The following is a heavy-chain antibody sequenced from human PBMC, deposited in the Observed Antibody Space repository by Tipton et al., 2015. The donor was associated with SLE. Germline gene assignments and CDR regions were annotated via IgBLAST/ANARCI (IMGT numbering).Heavy chain of an antibody. CDR3: ARDLESLISVPMDS. J-gene: IGHJ4*02. CDR1: GFIFSSSW. D-gene: IGHD1-1*01. V-gene: IGHV3-7*05. CDR2: INPGGSMK. Sequence: SLRLSCATSGFIFSSSWMNWVRQAPGTGLEWVANINPGGSMKRYVDSVRGRFTISRDNAKKSLYLQMNSLRAEDTAVYYCARDLESLISVPMDSWGQGTLVTVSS.